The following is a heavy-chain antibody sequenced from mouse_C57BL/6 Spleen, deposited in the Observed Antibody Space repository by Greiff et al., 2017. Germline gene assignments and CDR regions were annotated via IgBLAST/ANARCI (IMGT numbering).Heavy chain of an antibody. CDR2: IYPGDGDT. D-gene: IGHD3-1*01. CDR1: GYAFSSYW. Sequence: VQGVESGAELVKPGASVKISCKASGYAFSSYWMNWVKQRPGKGLEWIGQIYPGDGDTNYNGKFKGKATLTADKSSSTAYMQLSSLTSEDSAVYFCARSGDYYFDYWGQGTTLTVSS. CDR3: ARSGDYYFDY. J-gene: IGHJ2*01. V-gene: IGHV1-80*01.